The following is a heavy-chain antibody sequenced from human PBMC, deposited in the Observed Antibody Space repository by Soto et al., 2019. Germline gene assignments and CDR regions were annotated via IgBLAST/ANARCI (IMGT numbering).Heavy chain of an antibody. D-gene: IGHD4-17*01. CDR2: ISSGGSTI. CDR1: GFTFRDFY. V-gene: IGHV3-11*01. Sequence: QVQLVESGGGLVEPGGSLRLSCAASGFTFRDFYMSWMRQAPGEGLEWVSYISSGGSTIYYADSVKGRFTISRDNAKNSLFLQMNSLRAEDTAVYYCVRDRGYYTDYEDWFAPWGQGTLVTVSS. J-gene: IGHJ5*02. CDR3: VRDRGYYTDYEDWFAP.